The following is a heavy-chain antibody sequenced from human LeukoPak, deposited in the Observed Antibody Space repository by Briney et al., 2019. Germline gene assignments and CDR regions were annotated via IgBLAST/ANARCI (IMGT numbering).Heavy chain of an antibody. CDR2: INPSGGST. CDR3: GSGGEHGDFDY. CDR1: GYPFSDYY. V-gene: IGHV1-46*01. Sequence: AASVKVSCKASGYPFSDYYLHWVRQAPGQGLEWMGIINPSGGSTSYAQKYQDRVTMTRDTSTSMVYMNLSSLKSEDTAVYYCGSGGEHGDFDYWGQGTLVTVSS. J-gene: IGHJ4*02. D-gene: IGHD1/OR15-1a*01.